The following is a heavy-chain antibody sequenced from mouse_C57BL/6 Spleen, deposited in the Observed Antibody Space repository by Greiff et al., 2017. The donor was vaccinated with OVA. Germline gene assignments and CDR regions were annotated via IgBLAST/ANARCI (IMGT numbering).Heavy chain of an antibody. CDR1: GFNIKNTY. D-gene: IGHD1-1*01. V-gene: IGHV14-3*01. CDR3: ARALITTVVGGDY. CDR2: IDPANGNT. Sequence: VQLQQSVAELVRPGASVKLSCTASGFNIKNTYMYWVKQRPEQGLEWIGRIDPANGNTKYAPKFQGEATITADTSSNTAYLQLSSLTSEDTAIYYCARALITTVVGGDYWGQGTTLTVSS. J-gene: IGHJ2*01.